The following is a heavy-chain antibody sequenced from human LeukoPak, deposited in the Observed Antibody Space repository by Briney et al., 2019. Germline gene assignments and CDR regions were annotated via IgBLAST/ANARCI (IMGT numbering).Heavy chain of an antibody. D-gene: IGHD3-22*01. J-gene: IGHJ4*02. Sequence: SETLSFTCTVSGGSISSYYWSWIRQPAGEGLEWIGRIYTSGSTNYNPSLKSRVTMSVDTSKNQFSLKLSSVTAADTAVYYCARAARKFNYYDSSGYYYFDYWGQGTLVTVSS. CDR2: IYTSGST. CDR3: ARAARKFNYYDSSGYYYFDY. V-gene: IGHV4-4*07. CDR1: GGSISSYY.